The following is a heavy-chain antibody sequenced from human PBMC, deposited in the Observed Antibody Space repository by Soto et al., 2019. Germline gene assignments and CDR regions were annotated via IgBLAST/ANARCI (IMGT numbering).Heavy chain of an antibody. CDR1: GYTFTSYG. Sequence: QGKLVQSGAEVKKPGASVKVSCKAFGYTFTSYGITWVRQAPGQGLEWMGWISTSHGYTSYAQKVQGRVIMARDTATSTAYTELRSLRSDGTAVYYCVKHRDLSVSLSGYWGQGYLVTVPS. CDR3: VKHRDLSVSLSGY. CDR2: ISTSHGYT. V-gene: IGHV1-18*01. J-gene: IGHJ4*02.